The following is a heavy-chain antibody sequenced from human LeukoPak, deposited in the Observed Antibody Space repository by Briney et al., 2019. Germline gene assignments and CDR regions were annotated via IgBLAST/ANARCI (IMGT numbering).Heavy chain of an antibody. CDR2: FDPEDGET. D-gene: IGHD3-22*01. CDR1: GYTLTELS. J-gene: IGHJ4*02. Sequence: ASVTVSFKVSGYTLTELSMHWVRQAPGKGLEWMGGFDPEDGETIYAQKFQGRVTITEDTSTDTAYMELSSLRSEDTAVYYYATDVNSSGYYPLNFDYWGQGTLVTVSS. CDR3: ATDVNSSGYYPLNFDY. V-gene: IGHV1-24*01.